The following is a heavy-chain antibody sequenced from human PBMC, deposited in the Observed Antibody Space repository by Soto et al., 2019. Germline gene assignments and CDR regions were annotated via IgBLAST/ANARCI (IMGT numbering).Heavy chain of an antibody. CDR3: ARRARPDFYYMDV. V-gene: IGHV3-64*01. D-gene: IGHD6-6*01. CDR1: GFTLRGYA. CDR2: ISSNGVGT. Sequence: EVQLAESGGGLAQPGGSLRLSCAASGFTLRGYAMAWVRQAPGKGLEYGSGISSNGVGTYYANSVQGRFTISRDNSKNTVYLQMGSLRPEDMAVYYCARRARPDFYYMDVWGKGTTVTVSS. J-gene: IGHJ6*03.